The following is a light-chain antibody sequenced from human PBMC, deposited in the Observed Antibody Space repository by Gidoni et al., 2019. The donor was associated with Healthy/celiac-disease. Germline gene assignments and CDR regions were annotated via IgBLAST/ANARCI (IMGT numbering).Light chain of an antibody. Sequence: DIQMTQSPSTLSASVGDRVTITCRASQSISSWLAWYQQKPGKAPKLLIYDASSLESGVPSRFSGSGSGTEFTLTISSLQPDDFATYYCQQYNSYSSPFGQXTKVEIK. J-gene: IGKJ1*01. CDR2: DAS. CDR1: QSISSW. CDR3: QQYNSYSSP. V-gene: IGKV1-5*01.